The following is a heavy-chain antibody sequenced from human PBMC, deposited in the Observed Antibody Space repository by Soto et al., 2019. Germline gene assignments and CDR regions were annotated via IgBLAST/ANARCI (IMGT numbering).Heavy chain of an antibody. Sequence: PAGSLRLSCEASGVTFSSYDMNWVRQAPGKGLEWLSYIIGSGRTVYYADSVKGRFTISRESSKKSLFLQMDSLRAEDTALYYCARGDDNSGYFYAFDYWGQGTPVTVYS. V-gene: IGHV3-48*03. CDR3: ARGDDNSGYFYAFDY. D-gene: IGHD3-22*01. J-gene: IGHJ4*02. CDR2: IIGSGRTV. CDR1: GVTFSSYD.